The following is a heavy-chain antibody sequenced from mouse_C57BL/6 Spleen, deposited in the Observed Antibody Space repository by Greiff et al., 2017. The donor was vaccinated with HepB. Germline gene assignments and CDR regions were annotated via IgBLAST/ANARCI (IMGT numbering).Heavy chain of an antibody. CDR1: GYTFTSYW. CDR3: ARSGYYGSRRYFDY. V-gene: IGHV1-69*01. J-gene: IGHJ2*01. D-gene: IGHD1-1*01. CDR2: IDPSDSYT. Sequence: VQLQQSGAELVMPGASVKLSCKASGYTFTSYWMHWVKQRPGQGLEWIGEIDPSDSYTNYNQKFKGKSTLTVDKSSSTAYMQRSSLASEDSAVYYCARSGYYGSRRYFDYWGQGTTLTVSS.